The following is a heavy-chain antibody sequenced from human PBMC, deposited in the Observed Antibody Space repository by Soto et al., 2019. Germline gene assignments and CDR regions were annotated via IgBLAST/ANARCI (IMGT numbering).Heavy chain of an antibody. J-gene: IGHJ4*02. CDR1: GGTFSSYT. CDR2: IIPILGIA. D-gene: IGHD3-3*01. Sequence: QVQLVQSGAEVKKPGSSVKVSCKASGGTFSSYTISWVRQAPGQGLEWMGRIIPILGIANYAQKFQGRVTITADKSTSTASMELSSLRSEDTAVYYCARRWSGHIDYWGQGTLVTVSS. CDR3: ARRWSGHIDY. V-gene: IGHV1-69*02.